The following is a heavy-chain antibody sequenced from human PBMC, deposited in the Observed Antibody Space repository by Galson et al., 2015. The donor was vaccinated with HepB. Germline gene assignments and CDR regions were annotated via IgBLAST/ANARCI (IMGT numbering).Heavy chain of an antibody. CDR1: GGSISSSSYY. CDR3: ARHGSHNPAVAGSYYFDY. Sequence: ETLSLTCTVSGGSISSSSYYWGWIRQPPGKGLEWIGSIYYSGSTYYNPSLKSRVTISVDTSKNQFSLKLSSVTAADTAVYYCARHGSHNPAVAGSYYFDYWGQGTLVTVSS. J-gene: IGHJ4*02. D-gene: IGHD6-19*01. CDR2: IYYSGST. V-gene: IGHV4-39*01.